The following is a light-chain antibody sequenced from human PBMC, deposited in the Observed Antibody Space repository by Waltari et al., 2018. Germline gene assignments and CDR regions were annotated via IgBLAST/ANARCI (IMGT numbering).Light chain of an antibody. CDR2: GAS. V-gene: IGKV3-15*01. CDR1: ASISSN. Sequence: TQSPATLSVSLGERVTLTCRDSASISSNLAWYQQKPGQPPRLILHGASKRATEIPPRFSGSGSGTEFTLTISSLQSEDFAVYYCLQYDNWPLTFGGGTK. J-gene: IGKJ4*01. CDR3: LQYDNWPLT.